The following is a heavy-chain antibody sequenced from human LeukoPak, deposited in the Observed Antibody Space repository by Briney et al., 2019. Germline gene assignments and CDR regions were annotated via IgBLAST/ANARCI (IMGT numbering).Heavy chain of an antibody. CDR2: MYYSGST. Sequence: PSETLSLTCTVSGGSFSSYYWSWIRQPPGKGLEWIGYMYYSGSTNYSPSLKSRVTISVDTSKSQFSRKLTSVTAADTAVYYCARGGGYSYGHSLSFDRWGQGTLVTVSS. CDR1: GGSFSSYY. CDR3: ARGGGYSYGHSLSFDR. V-gene: IGHV4-59*12. J-gene: IGHJ4*02. D-gene: IGHD5-18*01.